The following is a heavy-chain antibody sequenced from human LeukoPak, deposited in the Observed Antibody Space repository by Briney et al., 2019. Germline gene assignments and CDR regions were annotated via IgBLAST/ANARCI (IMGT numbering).Heavy chain of an antibody. V-gene: IGHV4-4*07. CDR3: ARDPGYSSPWYFDL. CDR1: GGSISSYY. CDR2: IYTSGST. J-gene: IGHJ2*01. Sequence: PSETLSLTCTASGGSISSYYWSWIRQPAGKGLEWIGRIYTSGSTNYNPSLKSRVTMSVDTSKNQFSLKLSSVTAADTAVYYCARDPGYSSPWYFDLWGRGTLVTVSS. D-gene: IGHD5-18*01.